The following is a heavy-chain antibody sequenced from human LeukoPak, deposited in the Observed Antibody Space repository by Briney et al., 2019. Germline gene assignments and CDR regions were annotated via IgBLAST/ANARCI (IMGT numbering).Heavy chain of an antibody. J-gene: IGHJ4*02. CDR1: GGSISSSSYY. CDR2: IYYSGST. CDR3: ARQQSGIFDY. D-gene: IGHD1-26*01. V-gene: IGHV4-39*01. Sequence: PSQTPSLTCTVSGGSISSSSYYWGWIRQPPGKGLEWIGSIYYSGSTYYNPSLKSRVTISVDTSKNQFSLKLSSVTAADTAVYYCARQQSGIFDYWGQGTLVTVSS.